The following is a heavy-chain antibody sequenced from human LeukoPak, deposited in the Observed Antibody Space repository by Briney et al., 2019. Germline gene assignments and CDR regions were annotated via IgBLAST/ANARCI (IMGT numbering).Heavy chain of an antibody. CDR3: ARGGSGSGYHYYYYYMDV. D-gene: IGHD3-22*01. Sequence: GGSLRLSCAASGFTFSNSWMTWVRQAPGKGLEWVADIKEDGSTKLYVDSVKGRFTISRDNAKNSLYLQMDSLRVEDTAVYYCARGGSGSGYHYYYYYMDVWGKGTTVTISS. CDR2: IKEDGSTK. J-gene: IGHJ6*03. V-gene: IGHV3-7*01. CDR1: GFTFSNSW.